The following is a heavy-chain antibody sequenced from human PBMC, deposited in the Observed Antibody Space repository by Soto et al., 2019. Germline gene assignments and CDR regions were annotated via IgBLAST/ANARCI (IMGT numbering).Heavy chain of an antibody. CDR2: INTYGST. V-gene: IGHV3-53*01. D-gene: IGHD4-17*01. Sequence: GGSLRLSCAASGFTVRSNYVTWVRQAPGKGLEWVSIINTYGSTYYADSVKGRFTISRDTSKMFLQMNSLRAEDTAVYYCATRTGPYYYAMNVWRQGTTVTVSS. CDR3: ATRTGPYYYAMNV. J-gene: IGHJ6*02. CDR1: GFTVRSNY.